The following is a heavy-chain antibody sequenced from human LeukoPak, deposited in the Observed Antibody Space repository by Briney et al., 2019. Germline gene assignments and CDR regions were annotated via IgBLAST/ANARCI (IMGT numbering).Heavy chain of an antibody. V-gene: IGHV3-23*01. Sequence: GGTLRLSCAASGFTFSSYGMSWVRQAPGKGLEWVSAISGSGGSTYYVDSVKGRFTISRDNAKNSLYLQMNSLRAEDTAVYYCARDRSAAVFGVVRRNKVGTLDVWGKGTTVIVSS. CDR1: GFTFSSYG. J-gene: IGHJ6*04. D-gene: IGHD3-3*01. CDR2: ISGSGGST. CDR3: ARDRSAAVFGVVRRNKVGTLDV.